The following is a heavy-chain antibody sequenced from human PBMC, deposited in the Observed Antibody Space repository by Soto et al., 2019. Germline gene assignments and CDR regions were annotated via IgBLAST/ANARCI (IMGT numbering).Heavy chain of an antibody. J-gene: IGHJ4*02. CDR3: ARGGYYDFWSGYKFFHY. D-gene: IGHD3-3*01. CDR2: MNPNSGNT. V-gene: IGHV1-8*01. CDR1: GYTFTSYD. Sequence: QVQLVQSGAEVKKPGASVKVSCKASGYTFTSYDINWVRQATGQGLEWMGWMNPNSGNTGYAQKFQGRVTMTRNTSISTAYMGLSSLRSEDTTVYYCARGGYYDFWSGYKFFHYWGQGTLVNVSS.